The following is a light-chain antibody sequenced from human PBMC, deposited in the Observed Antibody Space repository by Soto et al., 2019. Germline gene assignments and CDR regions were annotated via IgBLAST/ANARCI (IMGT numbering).Light chain of an antibody. V-gene: IGLV2-11*01. CDR2: DVN. Sequence: QSALTQPRSVSGSPGQSVTISCTGTSSDVGGYNYVSWYQQHPGKAPKLMIYDVNKWPSGVPHRFSGSKSGNTASLTISGLKTEDEADYYCQTYDSNNYWVFGGGTKVTV. CDR3: QTYDSNNYWV. J-gene: IGLJ3*02. CDR1: SSDVGGYNY.